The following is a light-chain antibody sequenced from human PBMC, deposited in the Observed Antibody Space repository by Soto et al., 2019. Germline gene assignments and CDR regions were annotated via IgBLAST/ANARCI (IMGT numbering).Light chain of an antibody. CDR3: AHYESSPREVN. Sequence: EIVLTQSPDTLSLSPGDGATISCRASEVISSGHLAWYQQRPGQLPILLIHRASSRATGIPDRFSGGGSGTDCTLTLRGLAPEDFAVYYCAHYESSPREVNFGQGTKLEI. CDR1: EVISSGH. CDR2: RAS. V-gene: IGKV3-20*01. J-gene: IGKJ2*01.